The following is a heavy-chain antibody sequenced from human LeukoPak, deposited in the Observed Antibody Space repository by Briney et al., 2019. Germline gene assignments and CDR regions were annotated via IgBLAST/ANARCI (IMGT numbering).Heavy chain of an antibody. D-gene: IGHD2-8*01. CDR3: VREKVMAGKTFDF. V-gene: IGHV1-46*01. Sequence: GASVKVSCKPSGYTFPSHYMHWVRQAPGQGLEWMGAINPSGDRTNYAQNFQGRVTMTRDTSTSTLYMELSGLRSEDTAVYYCVREKVMAGKTFDFWGQGTLITVSS. CDR2: INPSGDRT. J-gene: IGHJ4*02. CDR1: GYTFPSHY.